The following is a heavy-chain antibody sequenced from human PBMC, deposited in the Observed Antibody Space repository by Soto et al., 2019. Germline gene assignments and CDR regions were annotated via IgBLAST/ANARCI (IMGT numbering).Heavy chain of an antibody. V-gene: IGHV4-31*03. Sequence: SETLSLTCTVSGGSISNSSYLWGWIRQHPGKGLEWIGYIYYSGSTYYNPSLKSRVTISVDTSKNQFSLKLSSVTAADTAVYYCAREGLYHYYMDVWGKGTTVTVSS. CDR1: GGSISNSSYL. J-gene: IGHJ6*03. CDR2: IYYSGST. CDR3: AREGLYHYYMDV.